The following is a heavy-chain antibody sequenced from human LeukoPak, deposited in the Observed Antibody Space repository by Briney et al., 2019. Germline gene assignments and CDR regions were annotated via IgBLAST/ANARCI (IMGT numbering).Heavy chain of an antibody. CDR2: IYYSGST. V-gene: IGHV4-59*01. Sequence: PSETLSLTCSVSDGSINSYYWNWIRQPPGKGLEWIGYIYYSGSTNYNPSLKSRVTISVDTSKNQFSLKLSSVTAADTAVYYCARDPYGSGSFFDYWGQGTLVTVSS. CDR3: ARDPYGSGSFFDY. J-gene: IGHJ4*02. CDR1: DGSINSYY. D-gene: IGHD3-10*01.